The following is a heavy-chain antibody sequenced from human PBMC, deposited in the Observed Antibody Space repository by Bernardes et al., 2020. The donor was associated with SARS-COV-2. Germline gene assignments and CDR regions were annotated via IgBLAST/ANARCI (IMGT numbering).Heavy chain of an antibody. CDR3: TTGGAR. V-gene: IGHV3-15*01. D-gene: IGHD3-16*01. Sequence: GGSLRLSCAASGFTFSGFTFSDAWMIWVRQAPGKGLEWVGRIKSRSEGGTTDYAAPVKGRFTISRDDSKNTLYLQMNSLKTEDTAVYYCTTGGARWGQGTMVTVSS. J-gene: IGHJ3*01. CDR1: GFTFSGFTFSDAW. CDR2: IKSRSEGGTT.